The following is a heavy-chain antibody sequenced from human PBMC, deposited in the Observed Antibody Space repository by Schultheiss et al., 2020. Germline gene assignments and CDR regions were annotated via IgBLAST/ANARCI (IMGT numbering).Heavy chain of an antibody. CDR3: AKETNYGEDAFDI. V-gene: IGHV3-23*01. Sequence: GGSLRLSCAASGFTFYNYAMTWVRQAPGKGLEWVLAIGGSGFSTSYADSVKGRFTISRDNSKNTLHLQMNSLRAEDTAIYYCAKETNYGEDAFDIWGQGTMVNVSS. CDR2: IGGSGFST. CDR1: GFTFYNYA. J-gene: IGHJ3*02. D-gene: IGHD4-17*01.